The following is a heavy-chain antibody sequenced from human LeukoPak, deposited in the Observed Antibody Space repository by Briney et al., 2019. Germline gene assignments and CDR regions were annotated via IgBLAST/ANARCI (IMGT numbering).Heavy chain of an antibody. D-gene: IGHD6-6*01. Sequence: ASVKVSCKASGYTFTGYYMHSVRQAPGHRLECMGWINPNSGGTNYAQKFQGRVTMTRDTSISTAYMELSRLRSDDTAVYYCARAPSSIAARPRGNWFDPWGQGTLVTVSS. V-gene: IGHV1-2*02. CDR2: INPNSGGT. CDR3: ARAPSSIAARPRGNWFDP. J-gene: IGHJ5*02. CDR1: GYTFTGYY.